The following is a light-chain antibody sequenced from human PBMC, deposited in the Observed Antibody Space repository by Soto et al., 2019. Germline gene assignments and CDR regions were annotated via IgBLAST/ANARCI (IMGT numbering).Light chain of an antibody. CDR3: RSYAGSNNVV. CDR1: SSDVGGYNY. CDR2: EVS. Sequence: QSALIQPPSASGSPGQSVTISCTGTSSDVGGYNYVSWHQQHPGKAPKLMIYEVSKRPSGVPDRFSGSKSVNTASLTVSGLQAEDEADYYCRSYAGSNNVVFGGGTKLTVL. V-gene: IGLV2-8*01. J-gene: IGLJ2*01.